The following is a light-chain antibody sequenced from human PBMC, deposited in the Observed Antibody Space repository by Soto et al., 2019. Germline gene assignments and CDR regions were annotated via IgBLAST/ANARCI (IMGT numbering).Light chain of an antibody. V-gene: IGLV2-14*01. J-gene: IGLJ1*01. CDR1: SNDIGGYNF. Sequence: QSALTQPASVAGSPGQSITIPCNGTSNDIGGYNFVSWFQQHPGKAPKLLICDVTRRPSGVSDRFSGSKSGNTASLTISGLQAEDESDYYCNSYSGGIPLYVFGSGTKVTVL. CDR2: DVT. CDR3: NSYSGGIPLYV.